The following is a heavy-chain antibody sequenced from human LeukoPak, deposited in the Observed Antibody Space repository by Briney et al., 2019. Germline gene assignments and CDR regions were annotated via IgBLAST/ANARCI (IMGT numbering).Heavy chain of an antibody. J-gene: IGHJ5*02. CDR1: GYTFTDYY. CDR3: ARDPRHTSGWS. V-gene: IGHV1-2*02. D-gene: IGHD6-19*01. Sequence: ASVKVSCKASGYTFTDYYVHWVRQAPGQGLEWMGWVSPNSGATNYVQKFQGRVTMTRDTSISTAYMELSSLRSDDTAVYYCARDPRHTSGWSWGQGTLVTVSS. CDR2: VSPNSGAT.